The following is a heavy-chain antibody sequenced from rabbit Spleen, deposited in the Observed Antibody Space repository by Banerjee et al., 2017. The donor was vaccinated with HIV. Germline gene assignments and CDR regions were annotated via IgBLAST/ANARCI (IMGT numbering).Heavy chain of an antibody. D-gene: IGHD4-2*01. J-gene: IGHJ4*01. V-gene: IGHV1S40*01. Sequence: QSLEESGGDLVKPGASLTLACTASGLDFSSSYWICWVRQAPGKGLEWIACIPVSGSGSIHYTTSAKGRFAISKTSSTTVTLQMTSLTAADTATYFCARDAAGREDFNLWGQGTLLTVS. CDR1: GLDFSSSYW. CDR3: ARDAAGREDFNL. CDR2: IPVSGSGSI.